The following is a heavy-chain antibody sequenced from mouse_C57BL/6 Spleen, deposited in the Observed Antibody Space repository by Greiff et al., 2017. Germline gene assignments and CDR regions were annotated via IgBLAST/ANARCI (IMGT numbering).Heavy chain of an antibody. CDR1: GFTFSDAW. V-gene: IGHV6-6*01. J-gene: IGHJ4*01. CDR3: TRRQLRLRGMDY. D-gene: IGHD3-2*02. CDR2: IRNKANNHAT. Sequence: EVKLVESGGGLVQPGGSMKLSCAASGFTFSDAWMDWVRQSPEKGLEWVAEIRNKANNHATYYAESVKGRFTISRDDSKSSVYLQMNSLRAEDTGIYYCTRRQLRLRGMDYWGQGTSVTVSS.